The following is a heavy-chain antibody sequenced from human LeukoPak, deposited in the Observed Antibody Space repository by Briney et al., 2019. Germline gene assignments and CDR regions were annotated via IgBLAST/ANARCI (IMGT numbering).Heavy chain of an antibody. CDR3: ARVGRSSSWYRYWFDP. CDR1: GYTFTGYY. Sequence: GSVKVSCKASGYTFTGYYMHWVRQAPGQGLEWMGWINPNSGGTNYAQKFQGRVTMTRDTSISTAYMELSRLRSDDTAVYYCARVGRSSSWYRYWFDPWGLGTLVTVSS. CDR2: INPNSGGT. V-gene: IGHV1-2*02. D-gene: IGHD6-13*01. J-gene: IGHJ5*02.